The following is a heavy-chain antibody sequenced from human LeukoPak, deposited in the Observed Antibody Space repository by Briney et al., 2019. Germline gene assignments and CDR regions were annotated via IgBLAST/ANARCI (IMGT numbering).Heavy chain of an antibody. Sequence: SETLSLTCTVSGGSISSSSYYWGWIRQPPGKGLEWIGSIYYSGSTYYNPSLKSRVTISVDTSKNQFSLKLSSVTAADTAVYYCARDRGVGAWRGFDPWGQGTLVTVSS. CDR1: GGSISSSSYY. V-gene: IGHV4-39*07. D-gene: IGHD1-26*01. CDR2: IYYSGST. CDR3: ARDRGVGAWRGFDP. J-gene: IGHJ5*02.